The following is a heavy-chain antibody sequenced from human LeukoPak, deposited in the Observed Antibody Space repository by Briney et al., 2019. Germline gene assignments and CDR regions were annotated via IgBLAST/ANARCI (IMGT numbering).Heavy chain of an antibody. V-gene: IGHV3-23*01. Sequence: GGSLRLSCAASGFTFSSYAMSWVRQAPGKGLEWVSAIRGSGGSKYYADSVKGRFTISRDNSKNTLYLQMNSLRAEDTAVYYCAKGRSWYYFDYWGQGTLVTVSS. CDR3: AKGRSWYYFDY. CDR2: IRGSGGSK. J-gene: IGHJ4*02. D-gene: IGHD6-13*01. CDR1: GFTFSSYA.